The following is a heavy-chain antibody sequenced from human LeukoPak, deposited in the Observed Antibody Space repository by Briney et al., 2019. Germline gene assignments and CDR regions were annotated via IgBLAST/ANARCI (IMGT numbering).Heavy chain of an antibody. D-gene: IGHD4-17*01. J-gene: IGHJ4*02. CDR1: GFTFTTYT. V-gene: IGHV3-21*01. Sequence: KTGGSLRLSCAASGFTFTTYTINWVRQAPGKGLEWVSSISSSGDYIYYADSVKGRFTISRDNAKNSLYLQMNNLRAEDTAVNYCARGRYGDYAFDYWGQGTLLTVSS. CDR2: ISSSGDYI. CDR3: ARGRYGDYAFDY.